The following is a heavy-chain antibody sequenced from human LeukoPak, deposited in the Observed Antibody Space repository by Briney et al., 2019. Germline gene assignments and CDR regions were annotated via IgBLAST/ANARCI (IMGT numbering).Heavy chain of an antibody. CDR2: ISSSGSTI. V-gene: IGHV3-48*03. CDR3: ARDKAGLTGAFDY. J-gene: IGHJ4*02. Sequence: GGSLRLSCAASGFTFSSYEMNWVRQAPGKGLGWVSYISSSGSTIHYTDSVKGRFTISRDNTKNSLYLQMNSLRAEDTAVYYCARDKAGLTGAFDYWGQGTLVTVSS. D-gene: IGHD1-14*01. CDR1: GFTFSSYE.